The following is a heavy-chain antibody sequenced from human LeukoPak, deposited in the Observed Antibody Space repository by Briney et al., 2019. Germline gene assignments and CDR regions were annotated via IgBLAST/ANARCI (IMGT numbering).Heavy chain of an antibody. Sequence: PGGSLRLSRAASGFTFSSFGMHWVRQAPGKGLEWVAVIWYDGSKKYYADSVKGRFTISRDNSKNTLYLQMNALRAEDTAVYYCARVANITAFGMDVWGQGTTVTVSS. CDR1: GFTFSSFG. CDR3: ARVANITAFGMDV. CDR2: IWYDGSKK. V-gene: IGHV3-33*01. D-gene: IGHD3-16*01. J-gene: IGHJ6*02.